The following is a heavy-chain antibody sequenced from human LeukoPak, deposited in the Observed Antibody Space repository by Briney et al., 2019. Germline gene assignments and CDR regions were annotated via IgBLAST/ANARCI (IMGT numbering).Heavy chain of an antibody. CDR2: INSDGSGT. CDR1: GFTFSSYW. V-gene: IGHV3-74*01. Sequence: GGSLRLSCAASGFTFSSYWMHWVRQAPGKGLVWVSRINSDGSGTSYADSVKGRFTISRDNAKNTLYLQMNSLRAEDTAVYYCARLGYDSSGYYYAFDIWGQGTMVTVSS. CDR3: ARLGYDSSGYYYAFDI. J-gene: IGHJ3*02. D-gene: IGHD3-22*01.